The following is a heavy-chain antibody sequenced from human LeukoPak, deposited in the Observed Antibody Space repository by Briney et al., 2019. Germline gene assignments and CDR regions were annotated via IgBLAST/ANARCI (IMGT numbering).Heavy chain of an antibody. CDR2: IYYSGST. V-gene: IGHV4-59*08. CDR1: GGSISSYY. Sequence: SETLSLTCTVSGGSISSYYWSWIRQPPGKGLEWIGYIYYSGSTNYNPSLKSRVTISVDTSKNQFSLKLSSVTAADTAVYYCARAARYYFDYWGQGTLVTVSS. J-gene: IGHJ4*02. CDR3: ARAARYYFDY. D-gene: IGHD6-6*01.